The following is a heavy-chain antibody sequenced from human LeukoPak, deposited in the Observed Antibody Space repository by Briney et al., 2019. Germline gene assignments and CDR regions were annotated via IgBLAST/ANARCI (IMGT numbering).Heavy chain of an antibody. CDR3: ARAGIGGPPLYYYYMDV. V-gene: IGHV1-69*05. D-gene: IGHD2-21*01. CDR1: GGTFSSYA. Sequence: ASVKVSCKASGGTFSSYAISWVRQAPGQGLEWMGGILPIFGTANYAQKFQGRVTITTDESTSTAYMELSSLRSEDTAVYYCARAGIGGPPLYYYYMDVWGKGTTVSVSS. J-gene: IGHJ6*03. CDR2: ILPIFGTA.